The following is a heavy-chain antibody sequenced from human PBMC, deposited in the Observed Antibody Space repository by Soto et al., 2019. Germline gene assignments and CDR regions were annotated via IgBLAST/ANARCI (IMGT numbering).Heavy chain of an antibody. CDR3: ARNRRDGYNKLFDY. CDR2: IYYSGST. V-gene: IGHV4-59*01. Sequence: PSETLSLTCTVSGGSISSYYWSWIRQPPGKGLEWIGYIYYSGSTNYNPSLKSRVTISVDTSKNQFSLKLSSVTAADTAVYYCARNRRDGYNKLFDYWGQGTLVTVSS. J-gene: IGHJ4*02. CDR1: GGSISSYY. D-gene: IGHD5-12*01.